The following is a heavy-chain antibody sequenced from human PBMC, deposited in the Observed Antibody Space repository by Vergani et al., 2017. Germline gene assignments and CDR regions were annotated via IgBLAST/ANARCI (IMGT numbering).Heavy chain of an antibody. CDR1: GFTFNHYA. V-gene: IGHV3-23*01. J-gene: IGHJ6*01. D-gene: IGHD5/OR15-5a*01. CDR2: ISGSGGST. CDR3: AKAYPRNSVYDYLYCYHAVEV. Sequence: EVQLLESGGDLVQPGGSLRLSCAASGFTFNHYAMNWVRQAPGKGLEWVPGISGSGGSTYYAGSVKGRFTISRDSSKNTLYLQMNSLSAGDTAVYYCAKAYPRNSVYDYLYCYHAVEVLGQVTTITVAS.